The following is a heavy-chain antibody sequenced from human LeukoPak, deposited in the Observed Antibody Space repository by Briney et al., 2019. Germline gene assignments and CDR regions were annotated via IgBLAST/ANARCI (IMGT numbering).Heavy chain of an antibody. J-gene: IGHJ4*02. Sequence: PGGSLRLSCAASGFTFSSYGMHWVRQAPGKGLEWVAVIWYDGSNKYYADSVKGRFTISRDNSKNTLYLQMNSLRAEDTAVYYCASSTYYYDSSGYYFDYWGQGTLVTVSS. CDR3: ASSTYYYDSSGYYFDY. V-gene: IGHV3-33*01. D-gene: IGHD3-22*01. CDR1: GFTFSSYG. CDR2: IWYDGSNK.